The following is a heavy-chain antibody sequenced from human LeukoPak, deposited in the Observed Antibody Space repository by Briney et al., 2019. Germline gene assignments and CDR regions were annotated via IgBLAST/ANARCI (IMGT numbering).Heavy chain of an antibody. Sequence: HSGGSLRLSCAASGFTFSSYAMTWVRQAPGKGLEWVSAISGSGGSTYYADSVKGRFTISRANAKNTLYLQMNSLRAEGTAVYYCARDAPLKAVAGSYWGQGTLVTVSS. CDR1: GFTFSSYA. J-gene: IGHJ4*02. D-gene: IGHD6-19*01. CDR3: ARDAPLKAVAGSY. V-gene: IGHV3-23*01. CDR2: ISGSGGST.